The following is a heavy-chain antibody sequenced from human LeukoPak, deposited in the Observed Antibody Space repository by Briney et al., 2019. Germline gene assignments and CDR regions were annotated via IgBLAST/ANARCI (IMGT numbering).Heavy chain of an antibody. CDR2: IWYDGSNK. CDR1: GFTFSSYG. J-gene: IGHJ4*02. V-gene: IGHV3-33*06. CDR3: AKDREGQTGTLDY. D-gene: IGHD1-7*01. Sequence: PGRSLRLSCAASGFTFSSYGMHWVRQAPGKGLEWAAVIWYDGSNKYYADSVKGRFTISRDNSKNTLYLQMTSLRAEDTAVYYCAKDREGQTGTLDYWGQGTLVTVSS.